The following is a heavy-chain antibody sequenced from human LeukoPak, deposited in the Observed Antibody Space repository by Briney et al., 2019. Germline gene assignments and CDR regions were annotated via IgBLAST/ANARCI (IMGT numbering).Heavy chain of an antibody. J-gene: IGHJ6*03. CDR1: GGSISTY. Sequence: PSETLSLTCTVSGGSISTYWSWIRQPPGQGLEWIGHIYYSGSTNYNPSLKSRVTISVDTSKNQFSLNLSSVTAADTAVYYCARMVGWGARRYYYYYMDVWGKGTTVTIS. CDR3: ARMVGWGARRYYYYYMDV. D-gene: IGHD1-26*01. CDR2: IYYSGST. V-gene: IGHV4-59*01.